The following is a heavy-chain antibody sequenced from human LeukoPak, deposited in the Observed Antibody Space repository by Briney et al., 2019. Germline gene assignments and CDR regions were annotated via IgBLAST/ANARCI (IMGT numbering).Heavy chain of an antibody. Sequence: GGSLRLSCAASGFTFSSYAMSWVRQAPGKGLEWVSAISGSGGSTYYADSVKGRFTISRDNAKNTLYLQMNSLRAEDTAVYYCAREIVGATSADAFDIWGQGTMVTVSS. CDR2: ISGSGGST. V-gene: IGHV3-23*01. J-gene: IGHJ3*02. D-gene: IGHD1-26*01. CDR3: AREIVGATSADAFDI. CDR1: GFTFSSYA.